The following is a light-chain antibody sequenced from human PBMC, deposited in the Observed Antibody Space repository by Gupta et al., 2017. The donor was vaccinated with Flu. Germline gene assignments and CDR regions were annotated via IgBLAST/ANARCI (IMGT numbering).Light chain of an antibody. CDR3: QQFSAYPVT. CDR1: QAISHS. J-gene: IGKJ4*01. V-gene: IGKV1-9*01. CDR2: AVS. Sequence: DIQLTQSPSFLSASVGDRVAITCRASQAISHSLAWYQQKSGEGPKLLIYAVSTLHTAVPSRFSGSGSGTAFNLTISSMQPEEFGIYYCQQFSAYPVTFGGGTKVEVK.